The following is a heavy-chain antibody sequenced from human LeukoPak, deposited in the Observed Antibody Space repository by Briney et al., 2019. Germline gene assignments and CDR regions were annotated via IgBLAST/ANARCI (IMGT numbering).Heavy chain of an antibody. D-gene: IGHD3-9*01. V-gene: IGHV4-59*08. Sequence: PSETLSLTCTVSGGSISSYYWSWIRQPPGKGLEWIGYIYYSGSTNYKPSLKSRVTISVDTSKNQFSLKLSSVTAADTAVYYCARQIGDILTGIYYYYYMDVWGKGTTVTISS. CDR3: ARQIGDILTGIYYYYYMDV. J-gene: IGHJ6*03. CDR1: GGSISSYY. CDR2: IYYSGST.